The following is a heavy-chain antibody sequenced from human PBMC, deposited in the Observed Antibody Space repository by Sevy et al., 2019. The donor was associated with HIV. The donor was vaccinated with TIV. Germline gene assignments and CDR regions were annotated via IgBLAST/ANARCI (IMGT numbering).Heavy chain of an antibody. V-gene: IGHV1-69*13. CDR3: XXDHLGYCSGGSCSKSRNYYYYGMDV. CDR1: GGTFSSYA. Sequence: ASVKVSCKASGGTFSSYAISWVRQAPGQGLEWMGGIIPIFGTANYAQKFQGRVTITADESTSTAYMELSSLRSEDTXXXXXXXDHLGYCSGGSCSKSRNYYYYGMDVWGQGTTVTVSS. CDR2: IIPIFGTA. D-gene: IGHD2-15*01. J-gene: IGHJ6*02.